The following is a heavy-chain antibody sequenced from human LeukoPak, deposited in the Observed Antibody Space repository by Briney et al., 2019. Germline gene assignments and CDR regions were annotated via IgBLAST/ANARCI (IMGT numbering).Heavy chain of an antibody. V-gene: IGHV4-30-2*01. CDR2: IYHSGST. Sequence: PSQTLSLTCTVSGGSISSGGYYWSWIRQPPGKGLEWIGYIYHSGSTYYNPSLKSRVTISVDRSKNQFSLKLSSVTAADTAVYYCARGRVVPAATPDYWGQGTLVTVSS. D-gene: IGHD2-2*02. CDR3: ARGRVVPAATPDY. J-gene: IGHJ4*02. CDR1: GGSISSGGYY.